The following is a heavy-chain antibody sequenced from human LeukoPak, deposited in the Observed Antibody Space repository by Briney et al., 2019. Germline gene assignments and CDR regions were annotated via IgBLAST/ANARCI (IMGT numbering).Heavy chain of an antibody. Sequence: SETLSLTCAVYGGSFSGYYWSWIRQPPGKGLEWTGEINHSGSTNYNPSLKSRVTISVDTSKNQFSLKLSSVTAADTAVYYCAKEGGLRSSWSFDFWGQGILVIVSS. J-gene: IGHJ4*02. CDR1: GGSFSGYY. CDR3: AKEGGLRSSWSFDF. D-gene: IGHD6-13*01. CDR2: INHSGST. V-gene: IGHV4-34*01.